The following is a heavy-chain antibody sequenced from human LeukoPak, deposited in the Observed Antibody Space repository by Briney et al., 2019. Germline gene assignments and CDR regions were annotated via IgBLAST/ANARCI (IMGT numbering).Heavy chain of an antibody. Sequence: SETLSLTCTVSGGSISSYYWSWIRQPPGKVLEWIGYIYYSGSTNYNPSLKSRVTISVDTSKNQFSLKLSSVTAADTAVYYCARSYSNDGYYYYYYMDVWGKGTTVTVSS. CDR1: GGSISSYY. CDR2: IYYSGST. CDR3: ARSYSNDGYYYYYYMDV. D-gene: IGHD4-11*01. J-gene: IGHJ6*03. V-gene: IGHV4-59*01.